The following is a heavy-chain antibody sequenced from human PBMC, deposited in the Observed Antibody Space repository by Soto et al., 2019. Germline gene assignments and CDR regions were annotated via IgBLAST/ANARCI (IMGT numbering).Heavy chain of an antibody. Sequence: QVQLVQSGAEVKKPGASVKVSCKASGYTFTSYGISWVRQAPGQGLEWMGWISAYNGNTNYAQKVQGRVTMTTDTSTSTAYMELRSLRSDDTAVYYCAREVDCSGGSCLFTYYYYMDVWGKGTTVTGSS. J-gene: IGHJ6*03. CDR1: GYTFTSYG. D-gene: IGHD2-15*01. V-gene: IGHV1-18*01. CDR3: AREVDCSGGSCLFTYYYYMDV. CDR2: ISAYNGNT.